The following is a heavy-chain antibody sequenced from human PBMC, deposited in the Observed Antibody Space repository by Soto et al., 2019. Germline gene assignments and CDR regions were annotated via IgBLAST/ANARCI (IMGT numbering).Heavy chain of an antibody. Sequence: EVQLLESGGGLVQPGGSLRLSCAASGFTFSSYAMSWVRQAPGKGLEWVSAISGSGGSTYYADSVKGRFTISRDNSKNTLHLQMNSLRAEDTAVYYCARPYSSSHAFDIWGQGTMVTVSS. CDR1: GFTFSSYA. CDR3: ARPYSSSHAFDI. CDR2: ISGSGGST. D-gene: IGHD6-6*01. V-gene: IGHV3-23*01. J-gene: IGHJ3*02.